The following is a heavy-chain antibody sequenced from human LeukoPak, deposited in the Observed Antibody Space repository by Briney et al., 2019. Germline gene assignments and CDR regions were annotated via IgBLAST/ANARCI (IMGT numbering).Heavy chain of an antibody. CDR1: GGSISSYY. CDR2: IYYSGST. V-gene: IGHV4-59*01. CDR3: ARQVRGVTNNWFDP. D-gene: IGHD3-10*01. J-gene: IGHJ5*02. Sequence: SETLSLTCTVSGGSISSYYWSWIRQPPGKGLEWIGYIYYSGSTNYNPSLKSRVTISVDTSKNQFSLKLSSVTAADTAVYYCARQVRGVTNNWFDPWGQGTLVTVSS.